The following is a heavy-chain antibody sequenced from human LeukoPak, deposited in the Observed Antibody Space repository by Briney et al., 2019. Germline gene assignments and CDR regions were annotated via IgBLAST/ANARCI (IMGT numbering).Heavy chain of an antibody. CDR3: ARVDSGSYYYGMDV. CDR2: IYSGGST. D-gene: IGHD1-26*01. J-gene: IGHJ6*02. CDR1: GFTVSSNY. V-gene: IGHV3-53*01. Sequence: GGSLRLSCAASGFTVSSNYMSWVRQAPGKGLEWVSVIYSGGSTYYADSVKGRFTISRDNSKNTLYLQMNSLRAEDTAMYYCARVDSGSYYYGMDVWGQGTTVTVSS.